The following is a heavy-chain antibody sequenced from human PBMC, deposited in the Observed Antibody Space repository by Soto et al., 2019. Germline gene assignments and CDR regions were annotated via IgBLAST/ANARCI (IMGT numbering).Heavy chain of an antibody. V-gene: IGHV1-2*02. CDR3: ARSRLTDYSIDY. D-gene: IGHD4-4*01. Sequence: ASVKVSCKPSGYTCTVYYIHCVLQAPGQGLEWMGWINPNSGATNYALKFQGRVTMTRDTFISAAYMELNSLTSDDTAVYYCARSRLTDYSIDYWGQGTLVTVSS. CDR1: GYTCTVYY. J-gene: IGHJ4*02. CDR2: INPNSGAT.